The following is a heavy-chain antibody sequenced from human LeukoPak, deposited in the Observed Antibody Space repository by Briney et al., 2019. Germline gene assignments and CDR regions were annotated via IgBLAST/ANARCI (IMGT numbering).Heavy chain of an antibody. V-gene: IGHV3-48*01. Sequence: GGSLRLSCAASGFTFNAFGMNWVRQAPGKGLEWVSYIGTTSGAIYYADSVKGRFTISRDSAKNPLYLQMNSLRAEDTAVYYCAKGTKPVMTIPDYWGQGTLVTVSS. CDR3: AKGTKPVMTIPDY. CDR2: IGTTSGAI. D-gene: IGHD4/OR15-4a*01. J-gene: IGHJ4*02. CDR1: GFTFNAFG.